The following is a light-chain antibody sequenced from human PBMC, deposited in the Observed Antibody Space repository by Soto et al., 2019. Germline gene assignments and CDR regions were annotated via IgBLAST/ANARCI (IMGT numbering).Light chain of an antibody. Sequence: QSALTQPASVSGSPGQSITISCTGTSSDVGAYNFVSWHQQHPGKAPKLMIYNVYDRPSGGPGRFSGSKSGNTASLTISGLQAEDEADYYCCSYAGSYPFVFGTGTKLTVL. CDR2: NVY. CDR3: CSYAGSYPFV. V-gene: IGLV2-14*03. J-gene: IGLJ1*01. CDR1: SSDVGAYNF.